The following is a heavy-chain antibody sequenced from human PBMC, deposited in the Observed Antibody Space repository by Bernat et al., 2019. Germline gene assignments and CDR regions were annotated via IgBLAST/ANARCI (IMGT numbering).Heavy chain of an antibody. J-gene: IGHJ5*02. D-gene: IGHD6-19*01. CDR1: GFTFSSYS. CDR2: ISSSSSTI. V-gene: IGHV3-48*01. Sequence: EVQLVESGGGLVQPGGSLRLSCAASGFTFSSYSMNWVRQAPGKGLEWVSYISSSSSTIYYAGSVKGRFTISRDNAKNSLYLQMNSLRAEDTAVYYCARTPIAVAGYYNWFDPWGQGTLVTVSS. CDR3: ARTPIAVAGYYNWFDP.